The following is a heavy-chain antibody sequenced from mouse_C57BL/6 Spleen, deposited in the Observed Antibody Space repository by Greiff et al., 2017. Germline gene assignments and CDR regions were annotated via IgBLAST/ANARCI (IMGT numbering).Heavy chain of an antibody. Sequence: QVQLQQPGAELVRPGSSVKLSCKASGYTFTSYWMDWVKQRPGQGLEWIGNIYPSDSETHYNQKFKDKATLTVDKSSSTAYMQLSSLTSEDSAVYYCARLWLRRDYFDYWGQGTTLTVSS. V-gene: IGHV1-61*01. CDR3: ARLWLRRDYFDY. J-gene: IGHJ2*01. CDR2: IYPSDSET. D-gene: IGHD2-2*01. CDR1: GYTFTSYW.